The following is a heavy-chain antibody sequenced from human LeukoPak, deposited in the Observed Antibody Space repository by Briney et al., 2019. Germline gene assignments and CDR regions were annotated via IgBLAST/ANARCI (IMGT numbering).Heavy chain of an antibody. V-gene: IGHV4-59*01. CDR2: VYYSGST. J-gene: IGHJ4*02. D-gene: IGHD5-18*01. Sequence: PSETLSLTCTVSGGSISPYYWSWIRQPPGKGLEWIGYVYYSGSTNYNPSLKSRVTISVDTSKNQFSLKLTSVTAADTAVYYCARGGYSYYYFDYWGQGTLVTVSS. CDR3: ARGGYSYYYFDY. CDR1: GGSISPYY.